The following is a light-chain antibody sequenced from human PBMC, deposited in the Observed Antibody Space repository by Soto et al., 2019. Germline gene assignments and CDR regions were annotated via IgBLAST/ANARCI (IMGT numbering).Light chain of an antibody. V-gene: IGLV1-40*01. CDR1: SSNIGAGYD. Sequence: SVLTQPPSVSGAPGQRVTISCTGSSSNIGAGYDVHWYQQLPGTAPKLLIYGNSNRPSGVPDRFSGSKSGTSASLAITGLQAEDEADYYCQSYDSSLSGFYVFGTGTKLTV. CDR2: GNS. J-gene: IGLJ1*01. CDR3: QSYDSSLSGFYV.